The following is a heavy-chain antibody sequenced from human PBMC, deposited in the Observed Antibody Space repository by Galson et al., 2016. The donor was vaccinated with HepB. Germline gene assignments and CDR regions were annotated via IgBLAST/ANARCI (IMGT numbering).Heavy chain of an antibody. Sequence: CAISGDSVSRNGVAWHWIRQSPSRGLEWLGRTYYSSRWNNDYSASVKSRITINLDTPNNLFSLQLSSVTPEDTAVYYCARGRNSAFDSWGQGTLVTVSS. D-gene: IGHD1-14*01. V-gene: IGHV6-1*01. CDR1: GDSVSRNGVA. CDR3: ARGRNSAFDS. CDR2: TYYSSRWNN. J-gene: IGHJ4*02.